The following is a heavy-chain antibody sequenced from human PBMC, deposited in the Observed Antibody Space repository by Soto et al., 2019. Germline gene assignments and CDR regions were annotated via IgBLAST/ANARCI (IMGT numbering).Heavy chain of an antibody. D-gene: IGHD5-18*01. J-gene: IGHJ6*02. Sequence: PGGSLRLSCAASGFTFSSYAMHWVRQAPGKGLEWVAVISYDGSNKYYADSVKGRFTISRDNSKNTLYLQMNSLRAEDTAVYYCARDRIQLWTYYSYGMDVWGQGTTVTVAS. CDR2: ISYDGSNK. V-gene: IGHV3-30-3*01. CDR1: GFTFSSYA. CDR3: ARDRIQLWTYYSYGMDV.